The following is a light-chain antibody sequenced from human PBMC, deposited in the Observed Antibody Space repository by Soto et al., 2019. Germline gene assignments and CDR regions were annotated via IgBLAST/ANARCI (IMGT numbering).Light chain of an antibody. Sequence: DVQVTQSPCSLSASVGDRVTISCRASQSISSYLNWYQHKPGKAPKLLIYAASSLQTGVTSKFSGSRSGTDFALTISSLQREDFATYYCQQTDSFSRPFGQGTK. V-gene: IGKV1-39*01. CDR1: QSISSY. J-gene: IGKJ1*01. CDR2: AAS. CDR3: QQTDSFSRP.